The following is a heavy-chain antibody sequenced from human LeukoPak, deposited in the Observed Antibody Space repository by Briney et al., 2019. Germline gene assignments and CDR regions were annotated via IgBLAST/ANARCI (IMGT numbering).Heavy chain of an antibody. CDR3: ARHYYDSSGYYYEDY. V-gene: IGHV4-59*08. CDR1: GGSISSYY. Sequence: SETLSFTCTVSGGSISSYYWSWIRQPPGKGLEWIGYIYYSGSTNYNPSLKSRVTISVDTSKNQFSLKLSSVTAADTAVYYCARHYYDSSGYYYEDYWGQGTLVTVSS. J-gene: IGHJ4*02. CDR2: IYYSGST. D-gene: IGHD3-22*01.